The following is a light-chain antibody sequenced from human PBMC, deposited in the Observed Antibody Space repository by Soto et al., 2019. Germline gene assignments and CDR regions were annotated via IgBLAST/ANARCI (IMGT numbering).Light chain of an antibody. CDR3: QQYGSSLRT. V-gene: IGKV3-20*01. CDR2: GAS. J-gene: IGKJ1*01. Sequence: EIVLTQSPGTLSLSPGGRATLSCRASQSVTSHYLAWYQTRPGQAPRLLIYGASRRATGIPDRFDGSGSGTDFTLTVSRLEPEDFAVYYCQQYGSSLRTFGQGTKVDIK. CDR1: QSVTSHY.